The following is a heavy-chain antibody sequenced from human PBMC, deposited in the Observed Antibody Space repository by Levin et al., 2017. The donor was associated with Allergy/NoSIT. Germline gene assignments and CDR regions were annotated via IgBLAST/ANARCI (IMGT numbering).Heavy chain of an antibody. J-gene: IGHJ3*02. CDR1: GYTFTSYD. Sequence: GESLKISCKASGYTFTSYDINWVRQATGQGLEWMGWMNPNSGNTGYAQKFQGRVTMTRNTSISTAYMELSSLRSEDTAVYYCARGVKDCSGGSCYSVDAFDIWGQGTMVTVSS. CDR2: MNPNSGNT. V-gene: IGHV1-8*01. CDR3: ARGVKDCSGGSCYSVDAFDI. D-gene: IGHD2-15*01.